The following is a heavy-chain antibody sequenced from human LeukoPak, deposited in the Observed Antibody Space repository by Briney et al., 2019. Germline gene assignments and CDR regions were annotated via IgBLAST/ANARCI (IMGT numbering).Heavy chain of an antibody. Sequence: PSETLSLTCTVSGGSISSSSYYWGWIRQPRGKGLEWIVSIYYSGSTYYNPSLKSRVTISVDTSKNQFSLKLSSVTAADTAVYYCARPNWDKNAFDIWGQGTMVTVSS. D-gene: IGHD1/OR15-1a*01. CDR3: ARPNWDKNAFDI. J-gene: IGHJ3*02. CDR2: IYYSGST. CDR1: GGSISSSSYY. V-gene: IGHV4-39*01.